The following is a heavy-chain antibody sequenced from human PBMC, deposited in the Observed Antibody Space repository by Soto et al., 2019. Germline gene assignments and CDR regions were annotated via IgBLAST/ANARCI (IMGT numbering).Heavy chain of an antibody. CDR3: AALEWYFDP. Sequence: QVQLVESGGGVVQPGRSLRLSCVASGFIFNSDVIHWVRQAPGKGLEWVALISYDGSNKDYADYVRGRFTISRDKSNKALHLQMNTLRAEVTAVYYSAALEWYFDPWGSGAVVTFSS. J-gene: IGHJ2*01. CDR2: ISYDGSNK. CDR1: GFIFNSDV. V-gene: IGHV3-30-3*01.